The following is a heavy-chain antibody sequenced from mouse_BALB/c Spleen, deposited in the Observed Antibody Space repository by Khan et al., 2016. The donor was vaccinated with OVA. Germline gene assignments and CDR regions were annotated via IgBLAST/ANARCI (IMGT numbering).Heavy chain of an antibody. J-gene: IGHJ4*01. D-gene: IGHD2-1*01. Sequence: QVQLKQSGPGLVQPSQSLSITCTVSGFSLTNYGVHWVRQSPGKGLEWLGVIWSGGSTDSNAAFISRLSTNKDNSKSQVFFRMNSLQANDTAIYYCARTYFSYGSYGDYYAMDYWGQGTSVTVSS. CDR3: ARTYFSYGSYGDYYAMDY. V-gene: IGHV2-2*02. CDR2: IWSGGST. CDR1: GFSLTNYG.